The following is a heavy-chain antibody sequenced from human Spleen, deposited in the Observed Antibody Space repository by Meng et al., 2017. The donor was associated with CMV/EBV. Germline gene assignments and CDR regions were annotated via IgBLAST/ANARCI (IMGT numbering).Heavy chain of an antibody. D-gene: IGHD6-6*01. CDR3: AKPEYSSSSVDY. CDR2: ISGSGGNS. J-gene: IGHJ4*02. V-gene: IGHV3-23*01. CDR1: GFTFSSYA. Sequence: GGSLRLSCAASGFTFSSYAMTWVRQAPGKGLEWLSGISGSGGNSYYADSAKGRFTISRDNSKNTLYLQMNSLRAEDTAVYYCAKPEYSSSSVDYWGQGTLVTVSS.